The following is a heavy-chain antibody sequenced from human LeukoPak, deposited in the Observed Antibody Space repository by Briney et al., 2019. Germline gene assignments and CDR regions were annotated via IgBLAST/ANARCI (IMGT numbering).Heavy chain of an antibody. D-gene: IGHD2-2*01. CDR3: ARDGKYCTSTTCYGWFAP. CDR1: GGSISSDSYY. V-gene: IGHV4-61*02. Sequence: SDTLSLICTVSGGSISSDSYYWSWIRQPAGKGLEWIGRIHTSGTTSYNPSLKSRVTISVDTSKNHFSLKLSSVTAADTAVYYCARDGKYCTSTTCYGWFAPWGQGALVTVSS. J-gene: IGHJ5*02. CDR2: IHTSGTT.